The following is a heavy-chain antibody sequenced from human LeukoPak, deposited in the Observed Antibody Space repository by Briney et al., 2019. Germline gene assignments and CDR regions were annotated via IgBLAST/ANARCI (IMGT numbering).Heavy chain of an antibody. CDR1: GFTFSSYA. D-gene: IGHD3-10*01. CDR2: TSGSGGST. J-gene: IGHJ4*02. CDR3: AKAIYGSGSHPVDY. V-gene: IGHV3-23*01. Sequence: GGSLRLSCAASGFTFSSYAMSWVRQAPGKGLEWVSATSGSGGSTYYADSVKGRFTISRDNSKNTLYLQMNSLRAEDTAVYYCAKAIYGSGSHPVDYWGQGTLVTVSS.